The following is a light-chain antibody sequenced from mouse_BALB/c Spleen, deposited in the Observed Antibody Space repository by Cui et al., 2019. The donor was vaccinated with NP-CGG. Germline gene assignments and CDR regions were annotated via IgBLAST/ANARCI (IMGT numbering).Light chain of an antibody. J-gene: IGLJ1*01. CDR1: IGAVTTSNY. Sequence: QAVVTQESALTTSPGETVTLTCHSSIGAVTTSNYANWVQEKPDHLFTGLIGGTNNRAPGVPARFSGSLIGDKAARTITGAQTEDEAIYFCALWYSNHWVFGGGTKLTVL. V-gene: IGLV1*01. CDR3: ALWYSNHWV. CDR2: GTN.